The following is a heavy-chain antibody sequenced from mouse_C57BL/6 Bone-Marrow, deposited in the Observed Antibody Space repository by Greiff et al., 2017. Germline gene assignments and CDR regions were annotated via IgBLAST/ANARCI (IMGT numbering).Heavy chain of an antibody. CDR2: IYPGSGST. CDR3: AREGDYYGSTYYAMDY. Sequence: QVQLQQPGAELVKPGASVKMSCKASGYTFTSYWITWVKQRPGQGLEWIGDIYPGSGSTNYNEKFKSKATLTVDTSSSTAYMRLSSLTAEDSAVYYGAREGDYYGSTYYAMDYWGQGTSVTVSS. CDR1: GYTFTSYW. J-gene: IGHJ4*01. V-gene: IGHV1-55*01. D-gene: IGHD1-1*01.